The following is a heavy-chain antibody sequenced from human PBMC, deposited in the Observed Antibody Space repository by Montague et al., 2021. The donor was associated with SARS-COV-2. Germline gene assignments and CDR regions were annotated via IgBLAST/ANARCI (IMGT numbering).Heavy chain of an antibody. CDR2: VHYTGST. CDR3: ARVGSSGWYAPGYFDY. V-gene: IGHV4-59*08. CDR1: GGSISNFY. J-gene: IGHJ4*02. Sequence: SETLSLTCTVSGGSISNFYWSWLRQPPGRGLEWIGYVHYTGSTKYNPSLKTRVTLSLDTPKNQFSLRLSSVTAADTAVYYCARVGSSGWYAPGYFDYWGQGTLVTVSS. D-gene: IGHD6-19*01.